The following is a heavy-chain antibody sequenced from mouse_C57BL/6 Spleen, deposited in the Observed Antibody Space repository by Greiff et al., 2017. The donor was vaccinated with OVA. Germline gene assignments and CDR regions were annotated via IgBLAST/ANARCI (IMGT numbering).Heavy chain of an antibody. J-gene: IGHJ3*01. CDR3: TRDYGSRRPAWFAY. Sequence: EVKLMESGEGLVKPGGSLKLSCAASGFAFSSYAMSWVRQTPEKRLEWVAYISSGGDYIYYADTVKGRFTISRDNARNTLYLQMSSLKSEDTAMYYCTRDYGSRRPAWFAYWGQGTLVTVSA. D-gene: IGHD1-1*01. V-gene: IGHV5-9-1*02. CDR1: GFAFSSYA. CDR2: ISSGGDYI.